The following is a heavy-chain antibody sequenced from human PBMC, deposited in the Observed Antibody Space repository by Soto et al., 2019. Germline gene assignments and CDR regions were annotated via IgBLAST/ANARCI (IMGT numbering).Heavy chain of an antibody. D-gene: IGHD3-22*01. CDR1: GYTFTSYG. Sequence: QVQLVQSGAEVKKPGASVKVSCKASGYTFTSYGISWVRQAPGQGLEWMGWINPYNGNTNYAQKILGRVTMTTDTSTSTAYVELRSLRSDDTAVYYCARDIPYNYDIYGMDVWGQGTTVTVSS. V-gene: IGHV1-18*04. CDR3: ARDIPYNYDIYGMDV. J-gene: IGHJ6*02. CDR2: INPYNGNT.